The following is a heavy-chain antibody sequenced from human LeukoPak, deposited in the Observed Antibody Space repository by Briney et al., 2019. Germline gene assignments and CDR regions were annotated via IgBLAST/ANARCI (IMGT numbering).Heavy chain of an antibody. V-gene: IGHV3-48*01. CDR3: ARDLTTVTN. CDR2: ISSGSSTI. CDR1: GFTFSSYS. D-gene: IGHD4-11*01. J-gene: IGHJ4*02. Sequence: GGSLRLSCAASGFTFSSYSMNWVRQAPGKGLEWVSYISSGSSTIYYADSVKGRFTISRDNAKNSLYLQMNSLRAEDTAVYYCARDLTTVTNWGQGTLVTVSS.